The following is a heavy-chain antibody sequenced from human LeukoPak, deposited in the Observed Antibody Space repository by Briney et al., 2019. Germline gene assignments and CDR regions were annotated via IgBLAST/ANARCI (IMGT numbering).Heavy chain of an antibody. D-gene: IGHD3-3*01. CDR2: IYHSGST. CDR1: GYSISSGYY. V-gene: IGHV4-38-2*01. J-gene: IGHJ4*02. CDR3: ARSVTDFWSGYYTFRYLDY. Sequence: SETLSLTCAVSGYSISSGYYWGWIRQPPGKGLEWIGSIYHSGSTYYNPSLRSRVTISVDTSKNQFSLKLSSVTAADTAVYYCARSVTDFWSGYYTFRYLDYWGQGTLVTVSS.